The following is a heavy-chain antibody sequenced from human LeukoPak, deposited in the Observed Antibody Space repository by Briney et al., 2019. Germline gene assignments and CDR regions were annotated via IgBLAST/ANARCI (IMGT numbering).Heavy chain of an antibody. Sequence: GGSLRLSCAASGFTFSSYSMNWVRQAPGKGLEWVSSITSTSSSLNYADSVKGRFTISRDNAKNTLYLQMNNLRAEDTAMYYCARDQRVTGRPDIDYWGQGTLVIVSS. CDR2: ITSTSSSL. CDR1: GFTFSSYS. J-gene: IGHJ4*02. V-gene: IGHV3-21*01. CDR3: ARDQRVTGRPDIDY. D-gene: IGHD6-6*01.